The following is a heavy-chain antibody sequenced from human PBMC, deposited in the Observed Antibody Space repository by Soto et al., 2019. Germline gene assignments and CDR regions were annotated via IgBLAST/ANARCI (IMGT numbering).Heavy chain of an antibody. V-gene: IGHV3-48*01. J-gene: IGHJ4*02. CDR1: GFTFSSYS. D-gene: IGHD1-26*01. Sequence: GGSLRLSCAASGFTFSSYSMNWVRQAPGKGLEWVSYISSRSSTTYYADSVRGRFTISRDDAKNSLYLQMNSLRAEDTAAYYCARGAGELRGQGTLVTVSS. CDR3: ARGAGEL. CDR2: ISSRSSTT.